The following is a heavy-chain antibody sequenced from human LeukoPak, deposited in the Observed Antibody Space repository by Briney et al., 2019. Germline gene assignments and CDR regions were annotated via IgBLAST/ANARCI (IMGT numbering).Heavy chain of an antibody. J-gene: IGHJ4*02. CDR2: IYYSGST. Sequence: SETLSLTCTVSGGSISSYYWSWIRQPPGKGLEWIGYIYYSGSTNYNPSLKSRVTISVDTSKNQFSPKLSSVTAADTAVYYCARGSITIFGVVDYWGQGTLVTVSS. V-gene: IGHV4-59*01. CDR1: GGSISSYY. CDR3: ARGSITIFGVVDY. D-gene: IGHD3-3*01.